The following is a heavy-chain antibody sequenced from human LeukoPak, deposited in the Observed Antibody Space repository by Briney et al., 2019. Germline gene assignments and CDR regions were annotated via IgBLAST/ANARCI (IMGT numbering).Heavy chain of an antibody. Sequence: GRSLRLSCAASGFTFGSYGMHWVRQAPGKGLEWVAVISYDGSNKYYADSVKGRFTISRDNSKNTLYLQMNSLRAEDTAVYYCAKAAWGSYYFDYWGQGTLVTVSS. CDR2: ISYDGSNK. CDR3: AKAAWGSYYFDY. V-gene: IGHV3-30*18. CDR1: GFTFGSYG. J-gene: IGHJ4*02. D-gene: IGHD3-10*01.